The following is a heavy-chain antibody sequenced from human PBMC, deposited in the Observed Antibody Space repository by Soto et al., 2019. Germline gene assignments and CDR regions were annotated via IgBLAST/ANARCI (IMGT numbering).Heavy chain of an antibody. CDR2: IYLTGTT. Sequence: TLSLTCTVSGGSISSGGYSWRWIRQYPGKGLDWIGDIYLTGTTYYSPSLKSRVTISVDTSKNQFSLKLSSVTAADTAVYYCARFDYGDFRNWFDPWGQGTLVTVSS. J-gene: IGHJ5*02. CDR3: ARFDYGDFRNWFDP. V-gene: IGHV4-31*03. CDR1: GGSISSGGYS. D-gene: IGHD4-17*01.